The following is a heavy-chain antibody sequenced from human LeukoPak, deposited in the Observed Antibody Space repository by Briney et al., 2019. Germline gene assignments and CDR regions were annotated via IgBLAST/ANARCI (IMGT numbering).Heavy chain of an antibody. J-gene: IGHJ6*03. CDR3: AREGGNYYGSGSYYNYYMDV. V-gene: IGHV1-2*02. Sequence: ASVKVSCKASGYTFTGYYMHWVRQAPGQALEWMGWINPNSGGTNYAQKFQGRVTMTRDTSISTAYMELSRLRSDDTAVYYCAREGGNYYGSGSYYNYYMDVWGKGTTVTISS. CDR1: GYTFTGYY. CDR2: INPNSGGT. D-gene: IGHD3-10*01.